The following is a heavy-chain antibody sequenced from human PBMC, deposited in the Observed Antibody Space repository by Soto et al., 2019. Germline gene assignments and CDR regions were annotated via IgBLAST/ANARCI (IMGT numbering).Heavy chain of an antibody. CDR1: GGSISSGDYY. V-gene: IGHV4-30-4*01. J-gene: IGHJ4*01. Sequence: SETLSLTCTVSGGSISSGDYYWSWIRQPPGKGLEWIGYIYYSGSTYYNPSLKSRVTISVDTSKNQFSLKLSSVTAADTAVYYCARVLSGENYYDSSGYYFRTFDFWGHGTLVTVSS. CDR3: ARVLSGENYYDSSGYYFRTFDF. D-gene: IGHD3-22*01. CDR2: IYYSGST.